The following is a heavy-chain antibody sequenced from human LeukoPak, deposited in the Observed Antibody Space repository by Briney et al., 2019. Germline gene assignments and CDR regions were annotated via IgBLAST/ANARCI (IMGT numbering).Heavy chain of an antibody. Sequence: GGSLRLSCVASGFAFSIFAMSWVRQAPGKRLEWVSGLTGSGSTYHADSVKGRFTISRDNSKYTLSLQMNSLRAEDTAVYYCAKMKGWRLYDYCMDVWGKGTTVSVSS. V-gene: IGHV3-23*01. CDR2: LTGSGST. CDR3: AKMKGWRLYDYCMDV. CDR1: GFAFSIFA. J-gene: IGHJ6*03. D-gene: IGHD2-15*01.